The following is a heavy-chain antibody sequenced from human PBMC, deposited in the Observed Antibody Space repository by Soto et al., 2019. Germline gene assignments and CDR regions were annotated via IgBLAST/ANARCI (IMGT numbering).Heavy chain of an antibody. Sequence: GGSLRLSCEASGFTFSNYAMNWVRQAPGKGLEWVSFISESASAIYHAASVKGRFTISRDNAKNSLYLQMNSLRAEDTAVYYCARVVVVVAATSAVDAFDIWGQGTMVTVSS. D-gene: IGHD2-15*01. CDR1: GFTFSNYA. CDR3: ARVVVVVAATSAVDAFDI. J-gene: IGHJ3*02. V-gene: IGHV3-48*01. CDR2: ISESASAI.